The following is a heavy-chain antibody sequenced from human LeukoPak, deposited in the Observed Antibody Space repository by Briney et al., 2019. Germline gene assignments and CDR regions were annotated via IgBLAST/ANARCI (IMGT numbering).Heavy chain of an antibody. CDR1: GFNFSIYG. CDR2: IWSDGSNK. J-gene: IGHJ6*02. V-gene: IGHV3-33*06. CDR3: AKERGRGGYYGMDV. Sequence: GGSLRLSCAASGFNFSIYGMHWVRQAPCKGLEWVAVIWSDGSNKYYADSVKGRFTISRDNSKNTLYLQMNSLRAEDTAVYYCAKERGRGGYYGMDVWGQETTDTVSS. D-gene: IGHD6-25*01.